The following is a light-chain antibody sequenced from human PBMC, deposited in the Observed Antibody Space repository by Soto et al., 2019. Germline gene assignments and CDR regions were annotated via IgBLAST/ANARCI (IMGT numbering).Light chain of an antibody. V-gene: IGLV2-14*01. CDR3: ASYTSSNTLV. CDR2: EVS. J-gene: IGLJ2*01. CDR1: SSDVGGYNY. Sequence: QSARTQPASVSGSPGQSITISCTGTSSDVGGYNYVSWYQQHPGKAPKLMIYEVSNRPSGVSNRFSGSKSGNTASLIISGLQTEDEADYYCASYTSSNTLVIGGGTKLTVL.